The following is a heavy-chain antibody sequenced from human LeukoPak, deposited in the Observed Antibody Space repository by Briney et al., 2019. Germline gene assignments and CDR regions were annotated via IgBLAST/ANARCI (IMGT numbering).Heavy chain of an antibody. D-gene: IGHD2-15*01. J-gene: IGHJ3*02. Sequence: GGSLRLSCAASGFTFGTYGMHWVRQAPGKGLEWVAVIWYDGSNDYYADSVKGLFTISRDNSKTTLYLQMNSLRAEDTAVYYCAREADCSGGSCYRGAFDTWGQGTMVTVSS. V-gene: IGHV3-33*01. CDR3: AREADCSGGSCYRGAFDT. CDR2: IWYDGSND. CDR1: GFTFGTYG.